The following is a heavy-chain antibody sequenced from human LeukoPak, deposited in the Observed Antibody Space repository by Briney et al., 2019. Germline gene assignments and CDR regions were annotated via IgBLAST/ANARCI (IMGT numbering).Heavy chain of an antibody. CDR1: GFTFSSYS. Sequence: GGSLRLSCAASGFTFSSYSMNWVRQAPGKGLEWVSSISSSSSYIYYADSVKGRFTISRDNAKNSLYLQMNSLRAEDTAVYYCARSFFDDSRGYYPCLDYWGQGTLVTVSS. D-gene: IGHD3-22*01. CDR3: ARSFFDDSRGYYPCLDY. CDR2: ISSSSSYI. J-gene: IGHJ4*02. V-gene: IGHV3-21*01.